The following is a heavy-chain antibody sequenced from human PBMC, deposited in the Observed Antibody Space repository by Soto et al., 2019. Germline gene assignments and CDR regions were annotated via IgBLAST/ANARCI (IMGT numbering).Heavy chain of an antibody. J-gene: IGHJ4*02. CDR2: ISWNSGSI. V-gene: IGHV3-9*01. CDR3: AKDNRQYYHGSGSWD. D-gene: IGHD3-10*01. CDR1: GFTRADYA. Sequence: EVQLGESGGGLVQPGRSPRLSCAASGFTRADYAMHWVRQAPGKGLEWVSGISWNSGSIGYGDSVKGRFTISRDNAKNSLYQQMNSLRAEDTALYYCAKDNRQYYHGSGSWDWGQGTLVTVSS.